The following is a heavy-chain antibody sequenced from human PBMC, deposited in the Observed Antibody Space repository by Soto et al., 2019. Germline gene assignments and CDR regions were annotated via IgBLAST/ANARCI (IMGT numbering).Heavy chain of an antibody. CDR2: ISSRSTNI. CDR1: GFTFSCYS. D-gene: IGHD6-19*01. CDR3: AKFTEPGYSSIWYYFEY. J-gene: IGHJ4*02. Sequence: GGSLRLSCVGSGFTFSCYSMAWVRQSPGRGLEWVASISSRSTNIDYADSVKGRLTISRDNAKNLVSLQMSSLRGEDTALYYCAKFTEPGYSSIWYYFEYWGQGTPVTVSS. V-gene: IGHV3-21*06.